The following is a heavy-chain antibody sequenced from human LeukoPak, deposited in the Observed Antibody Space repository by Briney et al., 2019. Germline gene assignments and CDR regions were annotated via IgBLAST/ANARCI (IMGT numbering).Heavy chain of an antibody. CDR3: ARGRATVKNHYFDY. CDR1: GGTFSSYA. J-gene: IGHJ4*02. CDR2: TIPIFGIA. D-gene: IGHD4-17*01. V-gene: IGHV1-69*04. Sequence: SVKVSCKASGGTFSSYAISWVRQAPGQGLEWMGRTIPIFGIANYAQKFQGRVTITADKSTSTAYMELSSLRSEDTAVYYCARGRATVKNHYFDYWGQGTLVTVSS.